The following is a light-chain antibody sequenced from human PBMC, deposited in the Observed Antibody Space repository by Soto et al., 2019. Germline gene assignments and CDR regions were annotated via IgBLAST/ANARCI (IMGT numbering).Light chain of an antibody. CDR1: SSNIGNNY. J-gene: IGLJ2*01. V-gene: IGLV1-51*01. CDR2: DNN. Sequence: QSVLTQPPSVYAAPGQKVTISCSGRSSNIGNNYVSWYQQLPGTAPKLLIYDNNKRPSGIPDRFSGSKSGTSATLGITGLQTGDEADYYCGTWDSSLSARYVVFGGGTKLTVL. CDR3: GTWDSSLSARYVV.